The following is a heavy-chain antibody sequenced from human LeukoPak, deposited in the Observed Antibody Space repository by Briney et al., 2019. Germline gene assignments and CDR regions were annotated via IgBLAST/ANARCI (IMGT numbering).Heavy chain of an antibody. CDR3: ARDARDEITMIVVVIHYYFDY. V-gene: IGHV3-30-3*01. J-gene: IGHJ4*02. Sequence: GGSLRLSCAASGFTFSSYAMPWVRQAPGKGLEWVAVISYDGSNKYYADSVKGRFTISRDNSKNTLYLQMNSLRAEDTAVYYCARDARDEITMIVVVIHYYFDYWGQGTLVTVSS. CDR1: GFTFSSYA. D-gene: IGHD3-22*01. CDR2: ISYDGSNK.